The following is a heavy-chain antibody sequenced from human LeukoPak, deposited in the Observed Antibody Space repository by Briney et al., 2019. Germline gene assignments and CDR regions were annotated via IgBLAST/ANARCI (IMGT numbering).Heavy chain of an antibody. CDR1: GFTFSTYG. V-gene: IGHV3-30*02. CDR3: AKDPADYGDYGAYYMDV. J-gene: IGHJ6*03. CDR2: IRYDGSHK. Sequence: GGSLRLSCSASGFTFSTYGMHWVRQAPGKGLEWVTFIRYDGSHKNYADSVKGRFTISRDNSKNTVYVQMKSLRAEDTAVYYCAKDPADYGDYGAYYMDVWGKGTTVTVS. D-gene: IGHD4-17*01.